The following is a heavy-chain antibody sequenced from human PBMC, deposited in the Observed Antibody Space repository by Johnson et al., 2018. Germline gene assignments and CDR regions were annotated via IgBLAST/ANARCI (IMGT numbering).Heavy chain of an antibody. CDR1: GFTFRSYA. CDR2: ISGRGGST. Sequence: VQLVESGGGLVEPGGSLRLSCAASGFTFRSYAMSWVRPAPGKGLEWVSAISGRGGSTYYADSVKGRFTISRDNSKNTLDLQMNSLRAEDTAVYYCAKDWYSSSWYGHFQYWGQGTLVTVSS. V-gene: IGHV3-23*04. CDR3: AKDWYSSSWYGHFQY. J-gene: IGHJ1*01. D-gene: IGHD6-13*01.